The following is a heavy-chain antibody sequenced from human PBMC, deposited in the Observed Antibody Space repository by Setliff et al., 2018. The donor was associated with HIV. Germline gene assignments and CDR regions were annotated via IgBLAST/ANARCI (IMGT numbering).Heavy chain of an antibody. V-gene: IGHV3-66*02. Sequence: GSLRLSCEASGFTVSSSYMAWVRQAPGKGLEWVSTIYSDGSTYHRDSVKGRFTLSRDNSKNTVYLQVGSLRPDDTAMYYCARDATRGGDMDVWAKGTTVTVSS. CDR3: ARDATRGGDMDV. CDR1: GFTVSSSY. CDR2: IYSDGST. J-gene: IGHJ6*03. D-gene: IGHD2-15*01.